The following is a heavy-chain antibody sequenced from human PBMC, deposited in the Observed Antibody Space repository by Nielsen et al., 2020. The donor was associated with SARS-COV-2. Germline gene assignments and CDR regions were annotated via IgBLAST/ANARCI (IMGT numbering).Heavy chain of an antibody. CDR2: TYYRSKWYN. J-gene: IGHJ6*02. D-gene: IGHD6-19*01. CDR3: ARNSGWYPNVNKYYYYGMDV. V-gene: IGHV6-1*01. Sequence: WIRQSPSRGLEWLGRTYYRSKWYNDYAVSVKSRITINPDTSKNQFSLKLSSVTAADTAVYYCARNSGWYPNVNKYYYYGMDVWGQGTTGTVSS.